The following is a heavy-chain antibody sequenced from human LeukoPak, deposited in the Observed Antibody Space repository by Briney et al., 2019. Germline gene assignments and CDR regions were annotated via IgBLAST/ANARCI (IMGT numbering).Heavy chain of an antibody. CDR2: IYHSGST. D-gene: IGHD4-17*01. CDR3: ARGGDYRFDY. Sequence: SETLSLTCAVSGGSISSSNWWGWIRQPPGKGLEWIGEIYHSGSTNYNPSLKSRVTLSVDKSKNQLSLRLTSVTAADTAVYYCARGGDYRFDYWGQGTLVTVSS. CDR1: GGSISSSNW. V-gene: IGHV4-4*02. J-gene: IGHJ4*02.